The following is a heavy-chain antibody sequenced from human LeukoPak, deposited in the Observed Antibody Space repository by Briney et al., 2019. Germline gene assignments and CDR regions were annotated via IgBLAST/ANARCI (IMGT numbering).Heavy chain of an antibody. Sequence: GGFLRLSCAASGFTFSNAWMNWVRQAPGKGLEWVGRIKSKTNGGTTDCAAPVKGRFTISRDDSKNTLYLQMNSLKTEDTAVYYCTALTYYFDSSGYLVWRFDFWGQGTLVTVSS. D-gene: IGHD3-22*01. J-gene: IGHJ4*02. V-gene: IGHV3-15*07. CDR1: GFTFSNAW. CDR3: TALTYYFDSSGYLVWRFDF. CDR2: IKSKTNGGTT.